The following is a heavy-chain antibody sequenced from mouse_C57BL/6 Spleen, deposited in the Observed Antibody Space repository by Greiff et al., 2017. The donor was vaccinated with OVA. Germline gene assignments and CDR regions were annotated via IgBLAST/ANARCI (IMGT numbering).Heavy chain of an antibody. CDR2: IYPGDGDT. V-gene: IGHV1-82*01. CDR3: ARGYYGSSPPFDY. D-gene: IGHD1-1*01. J-gene: IGHJ2*01. CDR1: GYAFSSSW. Sequence: SGPELVKPGASVKISCKASGYAFSSSWMNWVKQRPGKGLEWIGRIYPGDGDTNYNGKFKGKATLTADKSSSTAYMQLSSLTSEDSAVYFCARGYYGSSPPFDYWGQGTTLTVSS.